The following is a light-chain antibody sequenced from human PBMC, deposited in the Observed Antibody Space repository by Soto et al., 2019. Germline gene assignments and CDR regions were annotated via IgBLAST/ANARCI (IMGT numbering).Light chain of an antibody. J-gene: IGKJ5*01. Sequence: EIVMTQSPGTLSLSPGETVTLSCSASQSIDSNYLSWYQQKAGQAPRLLISGASTRATGIPARFSGSGSGTDFTLTISSLQAEDFAVYYCQQDYNLPFTFGQGTRLEIK. V-gene: IGKV3D-7*01. CDR2: GAS. CDR3: QQDYNLPFT. CDR1: QSIDSNY.